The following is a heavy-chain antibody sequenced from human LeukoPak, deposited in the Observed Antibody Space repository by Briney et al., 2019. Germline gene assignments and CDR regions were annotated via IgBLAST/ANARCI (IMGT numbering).Heavy chain of an antibody. D-gene: IGHD2-2*01. Sequence: PSETLSLTCTVSGGSISSYYWSWIRQPPGKGLEWIGYIYYSGSTNYNPSLKSRVTISVDTSKNQFSLKLSSVTAADTAVYYCARVTKTYYYYMDVRGKGTTVTVSS. J-gene: IGHJ6*03. CDR1: GGSISSYY. V-gene: IGHV4-59*01. CDR2: IYYSGST. CDR3: ARVTKTYYYYMDV.